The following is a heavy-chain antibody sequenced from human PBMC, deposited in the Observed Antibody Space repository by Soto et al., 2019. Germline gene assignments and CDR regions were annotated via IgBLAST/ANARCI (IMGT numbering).Heavy chain of an antibody. Sequence: GPVKVSCKASGYTFTSYYMHWVRQAPGQGLEWMGIINPSGGSTSYAQKFQGRVTMTRDTSTSTVYMELSSLRSEDTAVYYCARGFEFWSGYGWFDPWGQGTLVTVSS. CDR2: INPSGGST. J-gene: IGHJ5*02. CDR1: GYTFTSYY. D-gene: IGHD3-3*01. CDR3: ARGFEFWSGYGWFDP. V-gene: IGHV1-46*01.